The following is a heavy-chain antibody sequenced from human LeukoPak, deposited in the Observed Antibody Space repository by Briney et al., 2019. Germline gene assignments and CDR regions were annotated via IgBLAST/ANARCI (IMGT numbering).Heavy chain of an antibody. CDR2: MNPNSGNT. CDR1: GYTFTSYD. CDR3: ARGGTLHYYGWGGYYYYGMDV. V-gene: IGHV1-8*01. J-gene: IGHJ6*02. Sequence: ASVKVSCKASGYTFTSYDINWVRQATGQGLEWMGWMNPNSGNTGYAQKFQGRVTMTRNTSISTAYMELSSLRSEDTAVYYCARGGTLHYYGWGGYYYYGMDVWGQGTTVTVSS. D-gene: IGHD3-10*01.